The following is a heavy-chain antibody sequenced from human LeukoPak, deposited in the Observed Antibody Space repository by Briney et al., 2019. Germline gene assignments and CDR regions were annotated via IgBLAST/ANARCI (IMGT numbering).Heavy chain of an antibody. D-gene: IGHD6-6*01. CDR1: GVSFSGYY. J-gene: IGHJ6*03. Sequence: PSETLSLTCAVYGVSFSGYYWSWLRQPPGKGLEGIGEINHSGSTNQNPSLKSRVTISVDTSKNQFSLKLSSVTAADTAVYYCARGKRPYYYYYMDVWGKGTTVTVSS. V-gene: IGHV4-34*01. CDR3: ARGKRPYYYYYMDV. CDR2: INHSGST.